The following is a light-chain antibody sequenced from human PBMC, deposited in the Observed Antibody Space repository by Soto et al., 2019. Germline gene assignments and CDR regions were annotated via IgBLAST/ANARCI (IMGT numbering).Light chain of an antibody. CDR1: SSNTGAGYD. V-gene: IGLV1-40*01. CDR2: GNS. J-gene: IGLJ1*01. Sequence: QSVLTQPPSVSGAPGQRVTISCTGSSSNTGAGYDVHWYQQLPGTVPKLLIYGNSNRPSGVPDRFSGSKSGTSASLAITGLQAEDEADYYCQSYDSSLSGYVFGTGTKVTVL. CDR3: QSYDSSLSGYV.